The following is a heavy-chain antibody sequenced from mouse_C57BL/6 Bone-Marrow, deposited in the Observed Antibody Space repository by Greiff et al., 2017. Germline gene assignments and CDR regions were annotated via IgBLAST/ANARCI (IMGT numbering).Heavy chain of an antibody. CDR1: GYTFTSYW. V-gene: IGHV1-55*01. Sequence: VQLQQPGAELVKPGASVKMSCKASGYTFTSYWITWVKQRPGQGLEWIGNIYPGSGSTKYNEKFKCKATLTVDTYASTAYMQLSSLTSEDSAVYYYADAMDYWGQGTSVTVSS. CDR2: IYPGSGST. J-gene: IGHJ4*01. CDR3: ADAMDY.